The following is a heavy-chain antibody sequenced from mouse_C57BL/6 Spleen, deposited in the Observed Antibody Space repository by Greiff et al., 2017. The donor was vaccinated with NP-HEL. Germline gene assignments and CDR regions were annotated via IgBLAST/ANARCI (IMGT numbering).Heavy chain of an antibody. V-gene: IGHV5-17*01. CDR2: ISSGSSTI. CDR3: ARKNYYGSSPRFDY. CDR1: GFTFSDYG. Sequence: EVKVVESGGGLVKPGGSLKLSCAASGFTFSDYGMHWVRQAPEKGLEWVAYISSGSSTIYYADTVKGRFTISRDNAKNTLFLQMTSLRSEDTAMYYCARKNYYGSSPRFDYWGQGTTLTVSS. J-gene: IGHJ2*01. D-gene: IGHD1-1*01.